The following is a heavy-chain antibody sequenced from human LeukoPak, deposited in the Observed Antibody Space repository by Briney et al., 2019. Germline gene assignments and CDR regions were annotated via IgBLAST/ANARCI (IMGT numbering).Heavy chain of an antibody. V-gene: IGHV3-23*01. CDR2: ISGSGGST. CDR1: GFTFSSYA. J-gene: IGHJ4*02. Sequence: GGSLRLSCAASGFTFSSYAMSWVRQAPGKGLEWVSAISGSGGSTYYADSVKGRFTISRDNSKNTLYLQMSSLRAEDTAVYYCAKFWYGSGGFDYWGQGTLVTVSS. D-gene: IGHD3-10*01. CDR3: AKFWYGSGGFDY.